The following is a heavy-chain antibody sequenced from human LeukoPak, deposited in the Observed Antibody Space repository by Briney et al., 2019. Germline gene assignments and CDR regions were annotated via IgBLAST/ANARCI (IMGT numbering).Heavy chain of an antibody. CDR3: AKASGSGSYFYMDV. V-gene: IGHV3-30*18. Sequence: PGGSLRLSCVASGFTLSGYGMHWVRQAPGKGLEWVAVISYDGGNKYYADSLKGRFTISRDNSKNTLYPQMNSLRAEDTAVYYCAKASGSGSYFYMDVWGQGTTVTVSS. D-gene: IGHD3-10*01. CDR1: GFTLSGYG. CDR2: ISYDGGNK. J-gene: IGHJ6*02.